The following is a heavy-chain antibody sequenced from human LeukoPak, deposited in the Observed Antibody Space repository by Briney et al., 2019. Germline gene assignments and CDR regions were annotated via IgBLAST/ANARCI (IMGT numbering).Heavy chain of an antibody. CDR1: GGTFSSYA. J-gene: IGHJ6*04. D-gene: IGHD2-2*01. Sequence: SVKVSCKASGGTFSSYAISWVRQAPGQGLEWMGGIIPIFGTANYAQKFQSRVTITADESTSTAYMELSSLRSEDTAVYYCARAPLRADIVVVPAATPYYYYYGMDVWGKATTVTVSS. V-gene: IGHV1-69*01. CDR3: ARAPLRADIVVVPAATPYYYYYGMDV. CDR2: IIPIFGTA.